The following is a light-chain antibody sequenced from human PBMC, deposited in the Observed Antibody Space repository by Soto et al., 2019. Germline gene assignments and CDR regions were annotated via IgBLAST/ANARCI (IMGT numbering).Light chain of an antibody. V-gene: IGKV1-39*01. CDR3: NQRYRTTPLT. Sequence: DIQMTQSPSSLSASVGDRVTITCRASQSISSYLNWYQQKPGQAPKLLIYASSSLQSGVPSRFSGSGSGTDFTLNISSLQPEDFASNSCNQRYRTTPLTFGVGTKVEIK. CDR2: ASS. CDR1: QSISSY. J-gene: IGKJ4*01.